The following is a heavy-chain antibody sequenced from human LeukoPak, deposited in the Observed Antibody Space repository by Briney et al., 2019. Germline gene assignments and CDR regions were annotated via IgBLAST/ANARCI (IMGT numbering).Heavy chain of an antibody. D-gene: IGHD6-13*01. CDR2: INHSGST. J-gene: IGHJ4*02. CDR1: GGSFSGYY. V-gene: IGHV4-34*01. CDR3: ARGRGSSWYGYYFDY. Sequence: PSETLSLTCAVYGGSFSGYYWSWIRQPPGKGLEWIGEINHSGSTNCNPSLKSRVTISVDTSKNQFSLKLSSVTAADTAVYYCARGRGSSWYGYYFDYWGQGTLVTVSS.